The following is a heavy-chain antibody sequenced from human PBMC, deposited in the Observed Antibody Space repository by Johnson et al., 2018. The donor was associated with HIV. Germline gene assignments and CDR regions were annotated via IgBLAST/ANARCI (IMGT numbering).Heavy chain of an antibody. CDR3: TTGLYWNDAFDI. V-gene: IGHV3-15*01. Sequence: VQLVESGGGLVKPGGSLRLSCEASAFTFSNAWMSWVRQAPGKGLEWVGRIKSKADGGTAVYAAPVKDRFTISRDASKNTLYLQMNSLKTEDTAVYYCTTGLYWNDAFDIWGQGTMVTVSS. J-gene: IGHJ3*02. CDR1: AFTFSNAW. D-gene: IGHD1-1*01. CDR2: IKSKADGGTA.